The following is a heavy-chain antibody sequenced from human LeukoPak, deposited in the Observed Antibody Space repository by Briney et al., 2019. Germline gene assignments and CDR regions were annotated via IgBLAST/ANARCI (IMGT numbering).Heavy chain of an antibody. CDR3: ARRTYCGGDRPYAFDI. D-gene: IGHD2-21*01. V-gene: IGHV1-18*01. J-gene: IGHJ3*02. CDR1: GYTFTSYG. Sequence: GSVKVSCKASGYTFTSYGISWVRQAPGQGLEWMGWISAYNGNTNYAQKLQGRVTMTTDTSTSTAYMELRSLRSDDTAVYYCARRTYCGGDRPYAFDIWGQGTMVTVSS. CDR2: ISAYNGNT.